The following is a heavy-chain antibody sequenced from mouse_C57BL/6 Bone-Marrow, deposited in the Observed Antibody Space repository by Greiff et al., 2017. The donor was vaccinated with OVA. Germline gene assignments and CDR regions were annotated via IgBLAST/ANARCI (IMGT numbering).Heavy chain of an antibody. V-gene: IGHV1-50*01. CDR3: ASSRIYYDYDVGYFDV. CDR1: GYTFTSYW. J-gene: IGHJ1*03. D-gene: IGHD2-4*01. CDR2: IDPSDSYT. Sequence: VQLQESGAELVKPGASVKLSCKASGYTFTSYWMQWVKQRPGQGLEWIGEIDPSDSYTNYNQKFKGKATLTVDTSSSTAYMQLSSLTSEDSAVYYCASSRIYYDYDVGYFDVWGTGTTVTVSS.